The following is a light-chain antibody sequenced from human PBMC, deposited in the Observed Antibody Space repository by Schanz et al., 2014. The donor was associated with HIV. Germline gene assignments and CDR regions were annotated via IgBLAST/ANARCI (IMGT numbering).Light chain of an antibody. CDR3: CSYAGSSTFEV. CDR2: DVS. V-gene: IGLV2-11*01. Sequence: QSALTQPRSVSGSPGQSVTISCTGTSSDVGGYNYVSWYQQHAGKAPKLMIFDVSKRPSGVPDRFSGSKSGNTASLTISGLQAEDEAHYYCCSYAGSSTFEVFGGGTKVTVL. CDR1: SSDVGGYNY. J-gene: IGLJ3*02.